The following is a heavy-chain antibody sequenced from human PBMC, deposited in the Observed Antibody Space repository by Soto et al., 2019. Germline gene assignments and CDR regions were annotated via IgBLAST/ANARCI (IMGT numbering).Heavy chain of an antibody. V-gene: IGHV1-58*02. D-gene: IGHD2-2*01. CDR3: AARGIDCSSTSCPTYYYYYMDV. Sequence: ASVKVSCKASGFTFTSSAMQWVRQARGQRLEWIGWIVVGSGNTNYAQKFQERVTITRDMSTSTAYMELSSLRSEDTAVYYCAARGIDCSSTSCPTYYYYYMDVWGKGTTVTVSS. CDR1: GFTFTSSA. CDR2: IVVGSGNT. J-gene: IGHJ6*03.